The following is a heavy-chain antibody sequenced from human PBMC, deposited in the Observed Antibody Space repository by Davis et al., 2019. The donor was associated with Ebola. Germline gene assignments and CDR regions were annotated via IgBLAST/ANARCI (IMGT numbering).Heavy chain of an antibody. V-gene: IGHV3-7*03. CDR3: ARGLFSRGRDY. CDR1: GFTFSIYW. CDR2: IKQDGSEK. Sequence: GESLKISCAASGFTFSIYWMSWVRQAPGKGLEWVANIKQDGSEKYYVDSVKGRFTISRDNAKNSLYLQMNSLRAEDTAVYYCARGLFSRGRDYWGQGTLVTVSS. J-gene: IGHJ4*02. D-gene: IGHD6-13*01.